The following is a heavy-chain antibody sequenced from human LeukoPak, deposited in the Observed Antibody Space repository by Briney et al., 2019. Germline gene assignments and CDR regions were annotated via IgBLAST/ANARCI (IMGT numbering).Heavy chain of an antibody. Sequence: GGSLRLSCAASGFTSSSYWIHWVRQAPGKGLVWDSRINSDGGTTTYADSVKGRFTISRDNAKNTLYLQMSSLRVEDTAMYYCARENCGSTSCYWGFDYWGLGTLVTVSS. CDR2: INSDGGTT. CDR3: ARENCGSTSCYWGFDY. CDR1: GFTSSSYW. D-gene: IGHD2-2*01. V-gene: IGHV3-74*01. J-gene: IGHJ4*02.